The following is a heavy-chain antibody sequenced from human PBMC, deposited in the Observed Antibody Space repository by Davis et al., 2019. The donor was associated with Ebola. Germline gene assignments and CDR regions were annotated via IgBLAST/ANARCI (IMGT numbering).Heavy chain of an antibody. J-gene: IGHJ4*02. CDR3: VTSRSTWLLNPSYFEY. Sequence: PGGSLRLSCKSSGYSFSSLTTYWIGWVRQMPGKGLEWMGIMYPGDSDIRYSPSFQGQVTISVDKSISTAYLQWSSLKASDTAIYYCVTSRSTWLLNPSYFEYWGQGTLVTVSS. CDR2: MYPGDSDI. D-gene: IGHD3-3*01. CDR1: GYSFSSLTTYW. V-gene: IGHV5-51*01.